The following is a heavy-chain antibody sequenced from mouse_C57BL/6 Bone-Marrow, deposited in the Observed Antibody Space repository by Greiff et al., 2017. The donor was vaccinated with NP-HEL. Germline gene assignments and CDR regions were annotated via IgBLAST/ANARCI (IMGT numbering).Heavy chain of an antibody. CDR2: IHPNSGST. Sequence: QVQLQQPGAELVKPGASVKLSCKASGYTFTSYWMHWVKQRPGQGLEWIGMIHPNSGSTNYNEKFKSKATLTVDKSSSTAYMQLSSLTSEDSAVYYCAPLLLLWYFDVRGTGTTVTVSS. V-gene: IGHV1-64*01. J-gene: IGHJ1*03. D-gene: IGHD1-1*01. CDR3: APLLLLWYFDV. CDR1: GYTFTSYW.